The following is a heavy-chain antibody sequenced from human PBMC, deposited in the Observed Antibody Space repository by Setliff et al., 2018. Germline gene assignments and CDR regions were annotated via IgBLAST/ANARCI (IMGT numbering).Heavy chain of an antibody. D-gene: IGHD3-16*01. V-gene: IGHV4-61*02. CDR3: AIGGGYCDFFDCFPFDN. CDR2: XXXXXXX. CDR1: GVSIANTASY. J-gene: IGHJ4*02. Sequence: SETLSLTCNVSGVSIANTASYWSWIRQPAXXXXEXXXXXXXXXXXXXXPXXXIRVXXXVDRSNNQFSLKLNSVTAADTALYYCAIGGGYCDFFDCFPFDNWSQGFLVTVS.